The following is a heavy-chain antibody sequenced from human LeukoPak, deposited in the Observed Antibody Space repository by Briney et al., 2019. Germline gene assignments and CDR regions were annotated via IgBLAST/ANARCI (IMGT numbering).Heavy chain of an antibody. CDR1: GGTFSSYA. CDR3: AGITMVRGAMTKQRFDP. CDR2: IIPIFGTA. V-gene: IGHV1-69*13. D-gene: IGHD3-10*01. Sequence: EASVKVSCKASGGTFSSYAISWVRQAPGQGLEWMGGIIPIFGTANYAQKFQGRVTITADESTSTAYMELSSLRSEDTAVYYCAGITMVRGAMTKQRFDPWGQGTLVTVSS. J-gene: IGHJ5*02.